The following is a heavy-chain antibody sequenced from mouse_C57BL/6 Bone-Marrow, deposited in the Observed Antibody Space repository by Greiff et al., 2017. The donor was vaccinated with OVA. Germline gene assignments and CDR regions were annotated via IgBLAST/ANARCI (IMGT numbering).Heavy chain of an antibody. Sequence: VKLVESGPGLVQPSQSLSITCTVSGFSLTSYGVHWVRQSPGKGLEWLGVMWRGGSTDYTADSMSRLSITKDNSKSQVVFKMNSLQADDTAIYDCAKRNGSNWYFDVWGTGTTVTVSS. V-gene: IGHV2-5*01. CDR2: MWRGGST. D-gene: IGHD1-1*01. CDR1: GFSLTSYG. CDR3: AKRNGSNWYFDV. J-gene: IGHJ1*03.